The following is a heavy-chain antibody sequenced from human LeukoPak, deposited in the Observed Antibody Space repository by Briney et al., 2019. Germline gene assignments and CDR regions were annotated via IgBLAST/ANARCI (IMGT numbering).Heavy chain of an antibody. CDR1: GFTFSRYW. Sequence: PGGSLRLSCAASGFTFSRYWMYWVRQAPGKGLVWVSRTNGEGSSTTYADSVKGRFSISRDNAKNTLYLQTNSLRAEDTAVYFCAREQYGDYVSDYYYYGMDVWGKGTTVTVSS. V-gene: IGHV3-74*01. CDR2: TNGEGSST. J-gene: IGHJ6*04. D-gene: IGHD4-17*01. CDR3: AREQYGDYVSDYYYYGMDV.